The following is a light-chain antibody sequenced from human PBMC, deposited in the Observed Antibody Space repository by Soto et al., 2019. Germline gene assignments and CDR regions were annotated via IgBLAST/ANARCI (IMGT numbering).Light chain of an antibody. Sequence: PGERATLSCRASQSVSSYLAWYQQKPGQAPRLLIYDASSSATGIPARFSGSGAGTDFTLTISSLEPEDFAVYYCQQRSNWLTFGGGTKVEI. J-gene: IGKJ4*01. V-gene: IGKV3-11*01. CDR3: QQRSNWLT. CDR2: DAS. CDR1: QSVSSY.